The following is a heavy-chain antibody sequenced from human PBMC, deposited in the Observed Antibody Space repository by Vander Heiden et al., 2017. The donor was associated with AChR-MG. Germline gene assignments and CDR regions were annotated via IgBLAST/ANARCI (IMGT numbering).Heavy chain of an antibody. D-gene: IGHD2-8*01. CDR3: AKDPYFQWYFDL. CDR1: GFSFSNYA. CDR2: TTGSGGST. Sequence: EVQLLESGGGLVQPGGSLRLSCAASGFSFSNYAMAWVRQPPGKGLEWVSETTGSGGSTYYADSVKGRFTISRDNAKTTLYLQMNSLRAEDTAVYYCAKDPYFQWYFDLWGRGTLVTVS. J-gene: IGHJ2*01. V-gene: IGHV3-23*01.